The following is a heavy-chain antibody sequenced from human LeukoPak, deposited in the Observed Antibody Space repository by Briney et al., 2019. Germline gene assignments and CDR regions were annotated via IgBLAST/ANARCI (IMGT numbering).Heavy chain of an antibody. J-gene: IGHJ6*02. D-gene: IGHD2-21*01. Sequence: ASVKVSCKASGYTFTSYGISWVRQAPGQGLEWMGWISAYNGNTNYAQKLQGRVTMTTDTSTSTAYMELRSLRSDDTAVYYCARGRELDPGHIPYYGMDVWGQGTTVTVSS. CDR3: ARGRELDPGHIPYYGMDV. V-gene: IGHV1-18*01. CDR2: ISAYNGNT. CDR1: GYTFTSYG.